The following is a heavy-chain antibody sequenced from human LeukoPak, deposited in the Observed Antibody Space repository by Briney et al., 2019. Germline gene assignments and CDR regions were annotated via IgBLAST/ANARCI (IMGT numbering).Heavy chain of an antibody. Sequence: PGGSLRLSCAASGFTFSSHAMHWVRQAPGKGLEWAAVISYDGSNKYYTDSVKGRFTISRDNSKNTLYLQMNSLRAEDTAVYYCARESYGDLYFDYWGQGTLVTVSS. CDR2: ISYDGSNK. CDR1: GFTFSSHA. J-gene: IGHJ4*02. V-gene: IGHV3-30-3*01. CDR3: ARESYGDLYFDY. D-gene: IGHD4-17*01.